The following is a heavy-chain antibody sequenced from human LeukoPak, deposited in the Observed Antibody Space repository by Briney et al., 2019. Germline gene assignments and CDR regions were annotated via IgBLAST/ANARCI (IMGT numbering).Heavy chain of an antibody. V-gene: IGHV3-30-3*01. D-gene: IGHD6-13*01. Sequence: PGGSLRLSCAASGFTFSSYAMHWVRQAPGKGLEWVAVISYDGSNKYYADSVKGRFTISRDNAKNSLYLQMNSLRAEDAAVYYCARDGAAGYYWGQGTLVTVSS. CDR3: ARDGAAGYY. J-gene: IGHJ4*02. CDR1: GFTFSSYA. CDR2: ISYDGSNK.